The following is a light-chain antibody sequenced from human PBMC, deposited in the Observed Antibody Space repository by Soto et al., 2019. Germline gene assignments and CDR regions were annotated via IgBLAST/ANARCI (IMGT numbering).Light chain of an antibody. CDR1: QSVSSY. Sequence: EIVLTQSPATLSLSPGERATLSCRASQSVSSYLAWYQQKPGQAPRLLIYDASNRATGIPARFSGSGSGTALTLTSSSSEPEEFDVYYCQHSSTSPYTFGQGTKLEIK. J-gene: IGKJ2*01. CDR2: DAS. CDR3: QHSSTSPYT. V-gene: IGKV3-11*01.